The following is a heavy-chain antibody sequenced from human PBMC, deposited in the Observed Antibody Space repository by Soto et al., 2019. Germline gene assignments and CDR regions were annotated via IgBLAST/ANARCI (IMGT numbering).Heavy chain of an antibody. Sequence: PSETLSLTCTVSGVSISSGGYYWGWLRQPPGKGLEWLGSIFYSGSTFYNPALKSRVTFSVDTSKNHFSLKLSSVTAADTAVYYCARHKTTMLTVVSAFDPWGQGARVTVSS. J-gene: IGHJ5*02. D-gene: IGHD3-22*01. V-gene: IGHV4-39*02. CDR1: GVSISSGGYY. CDR2: IFYSGST. CDR3: ARHKTTMLTVVSAFDP.